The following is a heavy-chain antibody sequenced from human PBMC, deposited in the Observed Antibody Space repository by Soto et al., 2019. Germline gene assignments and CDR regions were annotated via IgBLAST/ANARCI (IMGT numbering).Heavy chain of an antibody. J-gene: IGHJ4*02. CDR2: IYYSGST. Sequence: PSETLSLTCTVSGGSISSYYWSWIRQPPGKGLEWIGYIYYSGSTNYNPSLKSRVTISVDTSKNQFSLKLSSVTAADTAVYYCARVTYCSSTSCYSSGYFDYWGQGTLVTVSS. CDR3: ARVTYCSSTSCYSSGYFDY. CDR1: GGSISSYY. D-gene: IGHD2-2*01. V-gene: IGHV4-59*01.